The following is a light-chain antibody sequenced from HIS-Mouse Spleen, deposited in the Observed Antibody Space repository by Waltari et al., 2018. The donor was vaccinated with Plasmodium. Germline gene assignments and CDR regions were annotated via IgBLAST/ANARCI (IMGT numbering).Light chain of an antibody. J-gene: IGLJ3*02. CDR3: YSTDSSGNHRV. Sequence: SYELTQPPSVSVSPGQTARITCSGDALPKKYAYWYQQKSGQAPVLGIYEDSRRPSGIPVRFSGSSSGTMATLTSSGAQVEDEADYYCYSTDSSGNHRVFGGGTKLTVL. CDR2: EDS. V-gene: IGLV3-10*01. CDR1: ALPKKY.